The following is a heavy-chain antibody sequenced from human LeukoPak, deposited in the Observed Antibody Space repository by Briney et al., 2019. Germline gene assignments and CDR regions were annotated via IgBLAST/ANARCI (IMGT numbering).Heavy chain of an antibody. V-gene: IGHV4-39*01. J-gene: IGHJ4*02. CDR1: GGSISSSSYY. CDR3: ASPSITIFGVVTDSAFYY. Sequence: PSETLSLTCTVSGGSISSSSYYWGWIRQPPGKGLEWIGSIYYSGSTYYNPSLKSRVTISVDTSKNQFSLKLSSVTAADTAVYYCASPSITIFGVVTDSAFYYWGQGTLVTVSS. D-gene: IGHD3-3*01. CDR2: IYYSGST.